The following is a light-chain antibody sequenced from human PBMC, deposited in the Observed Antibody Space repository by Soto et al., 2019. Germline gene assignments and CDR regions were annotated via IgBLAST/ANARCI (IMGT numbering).Light chain of an antibody. CDR2: GAS. CDR3: QQYGASPVT. J-gene: IGKJ1*01. V-gene: IGKV3-20*01. Sequence: EIVLTQSPGTLSLSPGERATLSCRASQRVSSNFLAWFQQKPGQAPRLLIFGASSRDVDNPDRFSGSGSGTDFTLTISRLELEDVAVYYCQQYGASPVTFGRGTKVESK. CDR1: QRVSSNF.